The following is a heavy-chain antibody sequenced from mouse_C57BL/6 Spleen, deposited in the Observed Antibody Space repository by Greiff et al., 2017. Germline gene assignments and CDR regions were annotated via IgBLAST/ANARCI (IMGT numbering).Heavy chain of an antibody. D-gene: IGHD2-12*01. CDR3: ANDRGYFDY. CDR2: IYPGDGDT. Sequence: VQGVESGPELVKPGASVKISCKASGYAFSSSWMNWVKQRPGKGLEWIGRIYPGDGDTNYNGKFKGKATLTADKSSSTAYMQLSSLTSEDSAVYFCANDRGYFDYWGQGTTLTVSS. V-gene: IGHV1-82*01. CDR1: GYAFSSSW. J-gene: IGHJ2*01.